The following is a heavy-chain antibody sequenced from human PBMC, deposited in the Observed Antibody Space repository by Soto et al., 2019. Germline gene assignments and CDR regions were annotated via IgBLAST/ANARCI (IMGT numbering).Heavy chain of an antibody. D-gene: IGHD3-16*01. Sequence: QVQLVESGGGVVQPGRSLRLSCAASGFTFSSSGMHWVRQAPGKGLEWVAFIWHDGGNKFYAESVKGRFTISRDNSKNTLYLQMTSLSAEDTAMYYCARDGDVNTGFGKDYWGQGTLVTVCS. J-gene: IGHJ4*02. V-gene: IGHV3-33*01. CDR2: IWHDGGNK. CDR1: GFTFSSSG. CDR3: ARDGDVNTGFGKDY.